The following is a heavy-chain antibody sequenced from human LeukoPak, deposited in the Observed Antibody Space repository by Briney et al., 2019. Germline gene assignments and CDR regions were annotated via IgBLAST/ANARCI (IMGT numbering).Heavy chain of an antibody. J-gene: IGHJ4*02. D-gene: IGHD3-22*01. V-gene: IGHV4-34*01. CDR2: IMYDGSS. CDR3: ARGRYYFGSSGAFY. CDR1: GGSFSGYY. Sequence: SETLSLTCAVHGGSFSGYYWSWIRQPPGEGLEWIGEIMYDGSSNYHPSLKSRVSMSVDTSKNQFSLKMTSVTAADTAVYYCARGRYYFGSSGAFYWGQGTLVTVSS.